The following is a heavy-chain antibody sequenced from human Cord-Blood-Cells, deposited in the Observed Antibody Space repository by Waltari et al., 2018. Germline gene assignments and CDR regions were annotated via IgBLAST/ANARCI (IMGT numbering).Heavy chain of an antibody. CDR3: ARDRDCGGDCYAFDI. D-gene: IGHD2-21*01. J-gene: IGHJ3*02. CDR2: IYYSGST. Sequence: QVQLQESGPGLVKPSQTLSLTCTVSGGSISSGGYYWSWIRPHPGKGLEWIGYIYYSGSTYYNPSLKSRVTISVDTSKNQFSLKLSSVTAADTAVYYCARDRDCGGDCYAFDIWGQGTMVTVSS. V-gene: IGHV4-31*03. CDR1: GGSISSGGYY.